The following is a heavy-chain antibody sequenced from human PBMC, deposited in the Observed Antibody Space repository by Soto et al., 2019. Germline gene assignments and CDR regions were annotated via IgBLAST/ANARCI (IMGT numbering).Heavy chain of an antibody. CDR2: IYYSELT. CDR1: GDSVSSFGSY. D-gene: IGHD4-17*01. Sequence: PSETLSLTCIVSGDSVSSFGSYWTWIRQRPGKGLEWIGYIYYSELTDYNPSLKSRVAISLDTSRNQFSLQLTSVTVADTAVYYCAKAGDYDDNSFDRWGQGTLVTASS. V-gene: IGHV4-31*03. J-gene: IGHJ5*02. CDR3: AKAGDYDDNSFDR.